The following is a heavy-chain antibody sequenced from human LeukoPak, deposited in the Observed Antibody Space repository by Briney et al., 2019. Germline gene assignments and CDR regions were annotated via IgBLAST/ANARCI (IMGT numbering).Heavy chain of an antibody. CDR2: IHSSGST. CDR3: ARDNIVVVPAAIQGARVYNWFDP. V-gene: IGHV4-59*01. Sequence: SETLSLTCTVSGGSISGDYWSWIRQSPGKGLEWVAYIHSSGSTSYNPSLKSRVTISVDTSKNEFSLKLTSVNAADTAVYYCARDNIVVVPAAIQGARVYNWFDPWGQGTLVTVSS. CDR1: GGSISGDY. J-gene: IGHJ5*02. D-gene: IGHD2-2*02.